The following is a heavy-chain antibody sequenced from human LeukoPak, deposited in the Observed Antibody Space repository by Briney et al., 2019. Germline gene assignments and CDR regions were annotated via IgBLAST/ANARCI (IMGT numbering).Heavy chain of an antibody. CDR3: ARVAPDGYFDY. CDR1: GFTFSSYS. D-gene: IGHD1-14*01. Sequence: PGGSLRLSCAASGFTFSSYSMNWVRQAPGKGLEWVSYISSSSSTIYYADSVKGRFTISRDNAKNSLYLQMNSLRAEDTAVYYCARVAPDGYFDYWGQGALVTVSS. CDR2: ISSSSSTI. V-gene: IGHV3-48*01. J-gene: IGHJ4*02.